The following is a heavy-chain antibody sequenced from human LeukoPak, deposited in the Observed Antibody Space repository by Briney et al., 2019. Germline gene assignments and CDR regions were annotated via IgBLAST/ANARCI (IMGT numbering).Heavy chain of an antibody. Sequence: SVKVSCKASGGTFSNYAISWVRQAPGQGLEWMGGIIPIFGTANYAQKFQGRVTITADKSTSTAYMELSSLRSEDTAVYYCARGEVGATGAFDIWGQGTMVTVSS. J-gene: IGHJ3*02. V-gene: IGHV1-69*06. CDR3: ARGEVGATGAFDI. D-gene: IGHD1-26*01. CDR2: IIPIFGTA. CDR1: GGTFSNYA.